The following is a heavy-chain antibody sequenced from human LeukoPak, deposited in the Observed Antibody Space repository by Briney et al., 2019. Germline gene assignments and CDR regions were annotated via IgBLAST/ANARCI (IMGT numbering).Heavy chain of an antibody. Sequence: GGSLRLSCAGAGFTFSTYDMHWVRQAPGKGLEWVSAIGITGDTYYPDSVNGRFTVSRDNAKNSLYLQMSGLTAGDTAVYYCARAPTSLPGTADSWGQGTLVTVS. J-gene: IGHJ4*02. CDR1: GFTFSTYD. D-gene: IGHD6-13*01. CDR3: ARAPTSLPGTADS. V-gene: IGHV3-13*04. CDR2: IGITGDT.